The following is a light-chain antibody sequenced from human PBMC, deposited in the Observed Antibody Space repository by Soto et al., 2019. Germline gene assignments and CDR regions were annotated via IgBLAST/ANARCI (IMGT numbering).Light chain of an antibody. CDR2: DAS. J-gene: IGKJ5*01. V-gene: IGKV3-15*01. CDR3: QQYHNWPIT. Sequence: EVVLTQSPGTLSLSRGERATLSCRASERIYSAYLGWYQQKPGQAPRILMYDASTRATGIPARFSGSGSGTEFTLTISSLQSEDFAVYYCQQYHNWPITFGQGTRLEIK. CDR1: ERIYSAY.